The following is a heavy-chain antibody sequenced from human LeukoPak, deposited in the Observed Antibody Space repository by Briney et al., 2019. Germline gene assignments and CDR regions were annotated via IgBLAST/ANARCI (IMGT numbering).Heavy chain of an antibody. Sequence: SETPSLTCTVSGGSISSSSYYWGWIRQPPGKGLEWIGSIYYSGSTYYNPSLKSRVTISVDTSKNQFPLKLSSVTAADTAVYYCATLSGRGWLRPMKFDYWGQGTLVTVSS. CDR3: ATLSGRGWLRPMKFDY. J-gene: IGHJ4*02. CDR2: IYYSGST. CDR1: GGSISSSSYY. D-gene: IGHD5-12*01. V-gene: IGHV4-39*06.